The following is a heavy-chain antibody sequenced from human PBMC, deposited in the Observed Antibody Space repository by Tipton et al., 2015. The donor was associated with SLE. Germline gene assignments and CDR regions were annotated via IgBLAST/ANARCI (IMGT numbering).Heavy chain of an antibody. Sequence: SLRLSCAGSGFIFINYAMSWVRQAPGKGLEWVSTISGSGDTTDYADSVKGRLTISRDNSKNTLSLQMNSLGADDTAVYFCAKREDIVVVAPIPFDSWGQGTLVTVSS. CDR3: AKREDIVVVAPIPFDS. V-gene: IGHV3-23*01. J-gene: IGHJ4*02. CDR1: GFIFINYA. CDR2: ISGSGDTT. D-gene: IGHD2-15*01.